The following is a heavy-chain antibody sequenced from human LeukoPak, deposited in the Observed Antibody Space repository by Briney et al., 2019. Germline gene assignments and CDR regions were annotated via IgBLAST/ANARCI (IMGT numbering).Heavy chain of an antibody. J-gene: IGHJ6*02. CDR1: GFTFSSYG. V-gene: IGHV3-30*18. D-gene: IGHD3-3*01. CDR3: AKAVGTWSGYFYGMDV. Sequence: GGSLRLSCAASGFTFSSYGMHWVRQAPGKGLEWVAVISYDGSNKYYADSVKGRFTISRDNTKNTLYLQMNSLRAEDTAVYYCAKAVGTWSGYFYGMDVWGQGTTVTVSS. CDR2: ISYDGSNK.